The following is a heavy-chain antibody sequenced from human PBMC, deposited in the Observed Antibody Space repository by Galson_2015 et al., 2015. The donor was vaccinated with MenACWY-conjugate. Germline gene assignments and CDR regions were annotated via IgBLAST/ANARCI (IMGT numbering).Heavy chain of an antibody. CDR2: INAGNGNT. Sequence: SVKVSCKASGYTFTSYAMHWVRQAPGQRLEWMGWINAGNGNTKYSQKFQGRVTITRDTSASTAYMELSSLRSEDTAVYYCAKTRGASFYFDSWGQGTLVTVSS. CDR1: GYTFTSYA. V-gene: IGHV1-3*01. D-gene: IGHD1-26*01. J-gene: IGHJ4*02. CDR3: AKTRGASFYFDS.